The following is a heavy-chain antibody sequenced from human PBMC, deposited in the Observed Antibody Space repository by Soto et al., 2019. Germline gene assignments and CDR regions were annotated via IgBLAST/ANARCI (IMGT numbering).Heavy chain of an antibody. D-gene: IGHD2-15*01. CDR2: INAGNGNT. J-gene: IGHJ4*02. Sequence: QVQLVQSGAEVKKPGASVKVSCKASGYTFTSYAMHWVRQAPGQRLEWMGWINAGNGNTKYSQKFQGRVTITRDPAASTAYMELSILRSEDTAVYYCARDSVYCSGGSCYPRRDYWGQGTLVTVSS. CDR1: GYTFTSYA. V-gene: IGHV1-3*01. CDR3: ARDSVYCSGGSCYPRRDY.